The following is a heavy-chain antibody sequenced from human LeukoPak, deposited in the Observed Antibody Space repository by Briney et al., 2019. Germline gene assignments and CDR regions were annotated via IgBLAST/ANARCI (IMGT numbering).Heavy chain of an antibody. Sequence: GASVKVSCKASGGTFSSYAISWVRQAPGQGLEWMGWISAYNGNTNYAQKLQGRVTMTTDTSTSTAYMELRSLRSDDTAVYYCARDPEIWFGEPLHPMFDYWGQGTLVTVSS. CDR3: ARDPEIWFGEPLHPMFDY. V-gene: IGHV1-18*01. D-gene: IGHD3-10*01. J-gene: IGHJ4*02. CDR2: ISAYNGNT. CDR1: GGTFSSYA.